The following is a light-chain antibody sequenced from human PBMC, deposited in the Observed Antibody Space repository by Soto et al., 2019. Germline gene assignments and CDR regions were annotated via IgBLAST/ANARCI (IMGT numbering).Light chain of an antibody. CDR1: QSVSSSY. CDR2: GAS. Sequence: EIVLTQSPGTLSLSPGERATLSCRASQSVSSSYLAWYQQKPGQAPRLLIYGASSRAADIPDRFSGSGSGTDFTLTISRLEPEDFEVYYCQDYGSSRTFGQGTKVEIK. V-gene: IGKV3-20*01. J-gene: IGKJ1*01. CDR3: QDYGSSRT.